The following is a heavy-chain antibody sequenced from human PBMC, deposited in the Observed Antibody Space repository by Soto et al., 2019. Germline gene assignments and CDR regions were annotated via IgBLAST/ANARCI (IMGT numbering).Heavy chain of an antibody. CDR1: GYTLTGDD. J-gene: IGHJ3*02. Sequence: ASVKGSCKASGYTLTGDDINWVRQATGQGLEWMGWMNPNSGNTGYAQKFQGRVTMTRNTSISTAYMELSSLRSEDTAVYYCARGLGSSGWYGGAFDIWGQGTMVTVSS. V-gene: IGHV1-8*01. D-gene: IGHD6-19*01. CDR3: ARGLGSSGWYGGAFDI. CDR2: MNPNSGNT.